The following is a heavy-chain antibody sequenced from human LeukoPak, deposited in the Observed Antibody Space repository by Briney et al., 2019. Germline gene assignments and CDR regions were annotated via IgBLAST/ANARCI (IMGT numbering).Heavy chain of an antibody. J-gene: IGHJ3*02. CDR2: IYRSGST. CDR1: GYSISSGYY. Sequence: SETLSLTCAVSGYSISSGYYWGWIRQPPGKGLEWIGSIYRSGSTYYNPSLKSRVTISVDTSKNQFSLKLSSVTAADTVVYYCARHWYYDFWSGYSGVALDIWGQGTMVTVSS. V-gene: IGHV4-38-2*01. D-gene: IGHD3-3*01. CDR3: ARHWYYDFWSGYSGVALDI.